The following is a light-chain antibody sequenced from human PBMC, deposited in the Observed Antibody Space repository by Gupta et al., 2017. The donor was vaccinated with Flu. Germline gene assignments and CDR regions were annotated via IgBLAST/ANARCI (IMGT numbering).Light chain of an antibody. J-gene: IGLJ1*01. CDR3: SSYTSSSTWV. CDR1: SSDVGGYNY. Sequence: QSALTQPASVSGSPGPSITISCPGNSSDVGGYNYVSWYQQHQGKAPKLMIYEVSNRPSGVSNRVSGSKCGNTASRTISGLQADDEADYYCSSYTSSSTWVFGTGTKVTVL. V-gene: IGLV2-14*01. CDR2: EVS.